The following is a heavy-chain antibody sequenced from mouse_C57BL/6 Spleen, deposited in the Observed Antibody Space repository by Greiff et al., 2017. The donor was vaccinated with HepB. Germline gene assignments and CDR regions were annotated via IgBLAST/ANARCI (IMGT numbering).Heavy chain of an antibody. V-gene: IGHV14-4*01. CDR1: GFNIKDDY. J-gene: IGHJ1*03. CDR2: IDPENGDT. D-gene: IGHD2-5*01. CDR3: TTSSNHWYFDV. Sequence: EVQLQQSGAELVRPGASVKLSCTASGFNIKDDYMHWVKQRPEQGLEWIGWIDPENGDTEYASKFQGKATITADTSSNTAYLQLSSLTSEDTAVYYCTTSSNHWYFDVWGTGTTVTVSS.